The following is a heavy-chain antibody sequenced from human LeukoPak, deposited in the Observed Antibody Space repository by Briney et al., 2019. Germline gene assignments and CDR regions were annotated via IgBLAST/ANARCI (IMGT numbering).Heavy chain of an antibody. V-gene: IGHV1-18*01. Sequence: ASVKVSCKASGYTFTSYGISWVRQAPGHGLEWMGWISAYNGNTNYAQKLQGRVTMTTDTSTSTAYMELRSLRSDDTAVYYCARDWGVFITMARGASPGRGPPYFYGMDVWGQGTTVTVSS. CDR3: ARDWGVFITMARGASPGRGPPYFYGMDV. J-gene: IGHJ6*02. D-gene: IGHD3-10*01. CDR2: ISAYNGNT. CDR1: GYTFTSYG.